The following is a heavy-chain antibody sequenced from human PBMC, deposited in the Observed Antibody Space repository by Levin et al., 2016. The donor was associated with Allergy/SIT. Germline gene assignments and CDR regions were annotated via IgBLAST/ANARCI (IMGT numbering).Heavy chain of an antibody. Sequence: GGSLRLSCKGSGYSFTSYWIGWVRQMPGKGLEWMGIIYPGDSDTRYSPSFQGQVTISADKSISTAYLQWSSLKASDTAMYYCARRALGYSYNYFDYWGQGTLVTVSS. CDR1: GYSFTSYW. J-gene: IGHJ4*02. CDR3: ARRALGYSYNYFDY. D-gene: IGHD5-18*01. CDR2: IYPGDSDT. V-gene: IGHV5-51*01.